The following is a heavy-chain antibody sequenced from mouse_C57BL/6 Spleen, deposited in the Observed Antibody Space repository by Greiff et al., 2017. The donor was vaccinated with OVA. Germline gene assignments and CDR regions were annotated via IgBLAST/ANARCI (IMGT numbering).Heavy chain of an antibody. J-gene: IGHJ4*01. CDR2: IYPGDGDT. Sequence: VHLVESGPELVKPGASVKISCKASGYAFSSSWMNWVKQRPGKGLEWIGRIYPGDGDTNYNGKFKGKATLTADKSSSTAYMQLSSLTSEDSAVYFCARYITTGAMDYWGQGTSVTVSS. CDR3: ARYITTGAMDY. V-gene: IGHV1-82*01. D-gene: IGHD1-2*01. CDR1: GYAFSSSW.